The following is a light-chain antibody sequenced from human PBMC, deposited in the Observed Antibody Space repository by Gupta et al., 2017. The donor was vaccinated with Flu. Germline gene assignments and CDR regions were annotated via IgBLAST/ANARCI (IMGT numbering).Light chain of an antibody. CDR1: SSKIRSNS. CDR2: SNN. Sequence: RVTMSCSGSSSKIRSNSVHWYHQYPEAGPKLLIHSNNERHSGVPERISGSKSGTSASVVTSGLQAEEEADYYCAAGDASRNNWVFGGGTKLTVL. V-gene: IGLV1-44*01. J-gene: IGLJ3*02. CDR3: AAGDASRNNWV.